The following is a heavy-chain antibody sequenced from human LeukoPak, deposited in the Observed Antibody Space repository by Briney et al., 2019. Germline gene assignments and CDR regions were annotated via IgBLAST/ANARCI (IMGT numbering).Heavy chain of an antibody. CDR1: RFTFNSYS. D-gene: IGHD4-17*01. J-gene: IGHJ4*02. CDR3: AKDIMTTVTTSADY. V-gene: IGHV3-23*01. Sequence: GGSLTLSCALSRFTFNSYSMSCVRHAPEGGREWVASISGSGGSTYYADSVKGRFTISRDNSKNTLYLQMNSLRAEDTAVYYCAKDIMTTVTTSADYWGQGTLVTVSS. CDR2: ISGSGGST.